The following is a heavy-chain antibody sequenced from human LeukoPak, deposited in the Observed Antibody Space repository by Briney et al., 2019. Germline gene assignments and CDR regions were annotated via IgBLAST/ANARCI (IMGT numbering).Heavy chain of an antibody. J-gene: IGHJ6*03. Sequence: PGGSLRLSCAASGFTFSSYSMNWVRQAPGKGLEWVSSISSSSSYIYYADSVKGRFTISRDNAKNSLYLQMNSLRAEDTAVYYCARVAPYYYDSSGYYSNYYYYYMDVWGKGTTVTISS. D-gene: IGHD3-22*01. CDR3: ARVAPYYYDSSGYYSNYYYYYMDV. CDR1: GFTFSSYS. CDR2: ISSSSSYI. V-gene: IGHV3-21*04.